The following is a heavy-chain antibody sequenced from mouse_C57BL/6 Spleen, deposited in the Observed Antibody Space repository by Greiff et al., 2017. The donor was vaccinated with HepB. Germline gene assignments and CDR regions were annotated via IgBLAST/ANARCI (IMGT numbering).Heavy chain of an antibody. D-gene: IGHD1-1*01. Sequence: VQLQQSGAELVKPGASVKLSCTASGFNIKNTYMHWVKQRPEQGLEWIGRIDPANGNTKYAPKFQGKATITADTSSNTAYLQLSSLTSEDTAIYYCASPITTVVATEYFDVWGTGTTVTVSS. CDR1: GFNIKNTY. CDR2: IDPANGNT. J-gene: IGHJ1*03. CDR3: ASPITTVVATEYFDV. V-gene: IGHV14-3*01.